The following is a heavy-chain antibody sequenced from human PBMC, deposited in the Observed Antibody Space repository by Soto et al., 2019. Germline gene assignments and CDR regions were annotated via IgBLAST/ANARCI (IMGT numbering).Heavy chain of an antibody. J-gene: IGHJ4*02. Sequence: QVQLQESGPGLVKPSETLSLTCTVSGGSISSYYWSWIRQPAGKGLEWIGRIYTSGRTNYNPPLKSRVTMSVDTSKNQFSLKLSSVTAADTAVYYCARAGCGGSCYSLYYFDYWGQGTLVTVSS. CDR3: ARAGCGGSCYSLYYFDY. CDR1: GGSISSYY. V-gene: IGHV4-4*07. D-gene: IGHD2-15*01. CDR2: IYTSGRT.